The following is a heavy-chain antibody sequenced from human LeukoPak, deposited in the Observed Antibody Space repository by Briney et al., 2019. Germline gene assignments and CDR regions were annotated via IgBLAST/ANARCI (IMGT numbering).Heavy chain of an antibody. V-gene: IGHV3-33*01. CDR3: ATDYCGGDCYPPGWFDP. Sequence: PGGSLRLSCAASGFTFSSYGMHWVRQAPGKGLEWVAVIWYDGSNKYYADSVKGQFTISRDNSKNTLYLQMNSLRAEDTAVYYCATDYCGGDCYPPGWFDPWGQGTLVTVSS. D-gene: IGHD2-21*02. J-gene: IGHJ5*02. CDR1: GFTFSSYG. CDR2: IWYDGSNK.